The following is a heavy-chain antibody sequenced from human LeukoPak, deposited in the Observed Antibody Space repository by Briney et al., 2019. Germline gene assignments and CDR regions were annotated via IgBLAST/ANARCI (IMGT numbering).Heavy chain of an antibody. CDR2: IKSKTDGGTT. CDR3: TTEGPVVAVAGTATFDY. J-gene: IGHJ4*02. V-gene: IGHV3-15*01. Sequence: PGGSLRLSCAASGFTFSNAWMSWVRQAPGKGLEWVGRIKSKTDGGTTDYAAPVKGRFTISRDDSKDTLYLQMNSLKTEDTAVYYCTTEGPVVAVAGTATFDYWGQGTLVTVSS. CDR1: GFTFSNAW. D-gene: IGHD6-19*01.